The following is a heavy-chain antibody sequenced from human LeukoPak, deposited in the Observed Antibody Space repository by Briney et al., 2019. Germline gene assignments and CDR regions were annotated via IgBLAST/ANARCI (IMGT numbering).Heavy chain of an antibody. CDR1: GGSVSSGSYY. Sequence: PSETLSLTCTVSGGSVSSGSYYWSWIRQPPGKGLEWIGYIYYSGGTNYNPSLKSRVTISVDTSKNQFSLKLSSVTAADTAVYYCARVGDYYDSSGYYYSHDYWGQGTLVTVSS. CDR2: IYYSGGT. CDR3: ARVGDYYDSSGYYYSHDY. D-gene: IGHD3-22*01. J-gene: IGHJ4*02. V-gene: IGHV4-61*01.